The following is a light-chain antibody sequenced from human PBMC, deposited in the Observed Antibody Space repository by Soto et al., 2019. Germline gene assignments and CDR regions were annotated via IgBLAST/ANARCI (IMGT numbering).Light chain of an antibody. J-gene: IGLJ3*02. CDR3: QSYDSSLSGCV. Sequence: QSVLTQPPSVSGAPGQRVTISCTESSSNIGAGYDVHWYQQLPGTAPKLLIYGNSNRPSGVPDRFSGSKSGTSASLAITGLPAVDEAAYYFQSYDSSLSGCVFGGGTKLTVL. CDR1: SSNIGAGYD. V-gene: IGLV1-40*01. CDR2: GNS.